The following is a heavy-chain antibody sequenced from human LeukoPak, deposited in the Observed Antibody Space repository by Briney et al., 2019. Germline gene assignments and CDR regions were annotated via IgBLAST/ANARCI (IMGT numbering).Heavy chain of an antibody. V-gene: IGHV1-18*01. CDR2: ISGYNGNT. Sequence: KPGASVKVSCKASGYKFTSFGVSGVRQAPGQGLQWMGWISGYNGNTNFAQKFQGRVTMTTDTSTSTPYMDVRRLISDDTAVYYCARDSPCSSSAVGFFFWGQGTLVTVSS. CDR1: GYKFTSFG. D-gene: IGHD6-13*01. J-gene: IGHJ4*02. CDR3: ARDSPCSSSAVGFFF.